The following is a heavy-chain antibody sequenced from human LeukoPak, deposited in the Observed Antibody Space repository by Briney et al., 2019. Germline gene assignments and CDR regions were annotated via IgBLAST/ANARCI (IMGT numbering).Heavy chain of an antibody. CDR1: GFIFSSYW. V-gene: IGHV3-7*01. J-gene: IGHJ4*02. CDR3: AKDQEVGATTIDY. Sequence: GGSLRLSCAASGFIFSSYWMSWVRQPPGKGLEWVANIKHDGSEKYYVDSVKGRFTISRDSAKNSLYLQMNSLRAEDTAVYYCAKDQEVGATTIDYWGQGTLVTVSS. D-gene: IGHD1-26*01. CDR2: IKHDGSEK.